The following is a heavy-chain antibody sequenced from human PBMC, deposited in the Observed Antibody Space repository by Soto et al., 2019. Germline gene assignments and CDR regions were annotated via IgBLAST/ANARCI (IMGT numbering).Heavy chain of an antibody. D-gene: IGHD1-26*01. Sequence: QVQLVQSGAEVRKPGSSVKVSCKASGGTLTTYAISWVRLAPGQGLEWMGGIIPIFHTTNLAERFQGRVTNTADKSTSTAYMELRGLSSDDTAVYYCARGAGEANSGNYRFLRDSMDVWGQGTTVTVS. CDR3: ARGAGEANSGNYRFLRDSMDV. V-gene: IGHV1-69*14. J-gene: IGHJ6*02. CDR2: IIPIFHTT. CDR1: GGTLTTYA.